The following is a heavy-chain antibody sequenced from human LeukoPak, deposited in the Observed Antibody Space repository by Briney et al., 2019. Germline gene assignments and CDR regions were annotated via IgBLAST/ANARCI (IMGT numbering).Heavy chain of an antibody. Sequence: TGGPLRLSCAASGFTFSSYGMHWVRQAPGKGLEWVAFIRYDGSNKYYADSVKGRFTISRDNSKNTLYLQMNSLRAEDTAVYYCAKDPTYCSGGSCYSSVFYWGQGTLVTVSS. V-gene: IGHV3-30*02. CDR1: GFTFSSYG. D-gene: IGHD2-15*01. CDR3: AKDPTYCSGGSCYSSVFY. J-gene: IGHJ4*02. CDR2: IRYDGSNK.